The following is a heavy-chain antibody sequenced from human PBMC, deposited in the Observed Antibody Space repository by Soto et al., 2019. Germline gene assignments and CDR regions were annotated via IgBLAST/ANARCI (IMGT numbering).Heavy chain of an antibody. D-gene: IGHD3-10*01. V-gene: IGHV4-59*01. CDR2: IFYSGKI. Sequence: PSETLSLTCTVSVGSISSYYWSWIRQPPGKGLEWIGYIFYSGKIDYNPSLKSRVTMSVDMSKNQFSLKLSSVTAADTALYYCARTYGRNFDYWGQGTLVTVSS. CDR3: ARTYGRNFDY. J-gene: IGHJ4*02. CDR1: VGSISSYY.